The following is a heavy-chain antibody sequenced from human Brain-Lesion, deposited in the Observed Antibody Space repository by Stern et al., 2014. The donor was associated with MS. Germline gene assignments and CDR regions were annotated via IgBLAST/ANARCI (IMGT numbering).Heavy chain of an antibody. D-gene: IGHD3-10*01. CDR1: GFTFSNYW. Sequence: EVQLVESGGGLVQPGGSLRLSCAASGFTFSNYWMHWVRQAPGKGLVWVSRVNNDGRRTSYADSVKGRFTMSRDNAKNTLYLQTXXXRVEDTAIYYCARGERWFDSWGQGTLVTV. V-gene: IGHV3-74*02. J-gene: IGHJ5*01. CDR3: ARGERWFDS. CDR2: VNNDGRRT.